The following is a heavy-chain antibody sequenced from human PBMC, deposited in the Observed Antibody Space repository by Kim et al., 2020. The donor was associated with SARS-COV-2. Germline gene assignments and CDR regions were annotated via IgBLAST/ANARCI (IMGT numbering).Heavy chain of an antibody. CDR1: GYSFTSYW. V-gene: IGHV5-51*01. CDR2: IYPGDSDT. CDR3: ARRGSCSSTSCYDGLADY. J-gene: IGHJ4*02. Sequence: GESLKISCKGSGYSFTSYWIGWVRQMPGKGLEWMGIIYPGDSDTRYSPSFQGQVTISADKSISTAYLQWSSLKASDTAMYYCARRGSCSSTSCYDGLADYWGQGTLVTVSS. D-gene: IGHD2-2*01.